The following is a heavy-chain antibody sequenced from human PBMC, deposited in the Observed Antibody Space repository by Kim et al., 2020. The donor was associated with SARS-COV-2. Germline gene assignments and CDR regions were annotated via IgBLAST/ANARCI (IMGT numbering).Heavy chain of an antibody. CDR2: INTNTGNP. CDR1: GYTFTSYA. D-gene: IGHD3-3*02. Sequence: ASVKVSCKASGYTFTSYAMNWVRQAPGQGLEWMGWINTNTGNPTYAQGFTGRFVFSLDTSVSTAYLQISSLKAEDTAVYYCARTLATAEYYYYGMDVWGQGTTVTVSS. V-gene: IGHV7-4-1*02. J-gene: IGHJ6*02. CDR3: ARTLATAEYYYYGMDV.